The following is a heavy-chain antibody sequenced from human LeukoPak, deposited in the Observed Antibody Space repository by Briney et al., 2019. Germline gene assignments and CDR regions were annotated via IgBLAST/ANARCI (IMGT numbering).Heavy chain of an antibody. D-gene: IGHD6-13*01. CDR2: ISAKNGNT. J-gene: IGHJ4*02. V-gene: IGHV1-18*01. Sequence: GASVTVSCKTSGYSFSNYGIVWVRQAPGQGLEWMGWISAKNGNTKNSQKVQGRVTMTTDSSTNIAYLDLRSLRSDDTAVYCARASDISWPFENWGQGTLVTVSS. CDR3: ARASDISWPFEN. CDR1: GYSFSNYG.